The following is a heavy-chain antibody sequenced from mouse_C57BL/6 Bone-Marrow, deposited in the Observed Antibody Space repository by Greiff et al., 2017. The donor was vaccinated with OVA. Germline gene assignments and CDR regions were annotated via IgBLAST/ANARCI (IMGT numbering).Heavy chain of an antibody. CDR3: ARGGISPGFAY. V-gene: IGHV1-56*01. CDR2: IFPGSGSP. J-gene: IGHJ3*01. CDR1: GYTFTSHW. Sequence: QVQLQQSGPELVRPGASVKISCQAPGYTFTSHWMQWVRPRPGPGLEWIGEIFPGSGSPYSNEKFKGKAPLTLDTSSSTAYMQLSSLTSEDAAVYFCARGGISPGFAYWGQGTLVTVSA.